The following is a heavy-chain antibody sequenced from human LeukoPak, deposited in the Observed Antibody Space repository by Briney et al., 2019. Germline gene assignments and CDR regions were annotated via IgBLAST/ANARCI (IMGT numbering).Heavy chain of an antibody. Sequence: GGSLRLSCAASGFTFSNAWMSWVRQAPGKGLEWVGRIKSKTGGGTTDYAAPVKGRFTISRDDSKNTLYLQMNSLKTEDTAVYYCTTHWRIPDYYYYYMDVWGKGTTVTVSS. V-gene: IGHV3-15*01. J-gene: IGHJ6*03. D-gene: IGHD2-15*01. CDR1: GFTFSNAW. CDR2: IKSKTGGGTT. CDR3: TTHWRIPDYYYYYMDV.